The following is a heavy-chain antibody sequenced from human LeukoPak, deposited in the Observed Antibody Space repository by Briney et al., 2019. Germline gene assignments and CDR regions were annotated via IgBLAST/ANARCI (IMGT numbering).Heavy chain of an antibody. D-gene: IGHD4-11*01. CDR2: IYTSGIT. Sequence: SQTLSLTCTVSGGSISSGSYYWSWIRQPAGKGLEWIGRIYTSGITNYNPSLKSRVTISVDMSKNQFSLKLSSVTAADTAVYYCARGAVTNENWFDPWGQGTLVTVPS. CDR3: ARGAVTNENWFDP. CDR1: GGSISSGSYY. V-gene: IGHV4-61*02. J-gene: IGHJ5*02.